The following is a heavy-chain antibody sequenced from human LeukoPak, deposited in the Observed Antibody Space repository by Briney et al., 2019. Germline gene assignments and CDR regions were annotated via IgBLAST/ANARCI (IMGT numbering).Heavy chain of an antibody. CDR2: INTDGSST. Sequence: GGSLRLSCAASGFTFSSYWMHWVRQAPGKGLVWVSRINTDGSSTSCADSVKGRFTISRDNSKNTLYLQMNSLRAEDTAVYYCAKDRRYSYGPTDYWGQGTLVTVSS. J-gene: IGHJ4*02. D-gene: IGHD5-18*01. CDR1: GFTFSSYW. V-gene: IGHV3-74*01. CDR3: AKDRRYSYGPTDY.